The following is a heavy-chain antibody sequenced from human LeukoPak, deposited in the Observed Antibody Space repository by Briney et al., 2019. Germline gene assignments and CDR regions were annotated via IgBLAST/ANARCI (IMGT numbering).Heavy chain of an antibody. CDR2: INTDGSST. J-gene: IGHJ5*02. CDR3: ARDRCSGGSCYWFDP. CDR1: GLTFSSYW. D-gene: IGHD2-15*01. Sequence: GGSLRLSCAASGLTFSSYWMHWVRQLPGKGLVWVSRINTDGSSTYYADSVKGRFTISRDNAKNTLYLLMNSLRAEDTAIHYCARDRCSGGSCYWFDPWGQGTLVTVSS. V-gene: IGHV3-74*01.